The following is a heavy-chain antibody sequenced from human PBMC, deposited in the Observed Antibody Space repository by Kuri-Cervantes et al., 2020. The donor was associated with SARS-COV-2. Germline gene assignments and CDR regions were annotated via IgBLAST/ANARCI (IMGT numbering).Heavy chain of an antibody. D-gene: IGHD7-27*01. J-gene: IGHJ4*02. Sequence: GGSLRLSCAASGFTFSSYAMHWIRQAPGKGLEWVSNIGPSGTTKYYADSVKGRFTISRDNAKNSLYLQMSSLTAEDTATYYCARDLRMGKSLDYWGQGTLVTVSS. CDR2: IGPSGTTK. CDR1: GFTFSSYA. CDR3: ARDLRMGKSLDY. V-gene: IGHV3-48*03.